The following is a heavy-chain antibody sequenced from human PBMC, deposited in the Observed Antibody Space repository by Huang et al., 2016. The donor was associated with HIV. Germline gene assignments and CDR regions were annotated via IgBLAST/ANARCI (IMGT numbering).Heavy chain of an antibody. CDR1: GGSFSGYY. CDR2: SNHSGSN. V-gene: IGHV4-34*01. D-gene: IGHD1-1*01. Sequence: QVQLQQWGAGLLKPSETLSLTCAVYGGSFSGYYWSWIRQSPGKGLEWIGESNHSGSNNYNPALKSRLTISVDTSKNQFSLKLSSVTAADTTVYYCARERMMSWLDDHDAFDIWGQGTMVTVSS. CDR3: ARERMMSWLDDHDAFDI. J-gene: IGHJ3*02.